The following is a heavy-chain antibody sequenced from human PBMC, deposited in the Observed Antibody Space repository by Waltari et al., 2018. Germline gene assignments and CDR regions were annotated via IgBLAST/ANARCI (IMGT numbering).Heavy chain of an antibody. J-gene: IGHJ5*02. V-gene: IGHV4-61*09. CDR2: IYTSGST. CDR1: GGSISSGSYY. Sequence: QVQLQESGPGLVKPSQTLSLTCTVSGGSISSGSYYWSWIRQPAGKGLEWIGYIYTSGSTNYNPSLKSRVTISVDTSKNQFSLKLSSVTAADTAVYYCARAWGGKSSSSGHWFDPWGQGTLVTVSS. CDR3: ARAWGGKSSSSGHWFDP. D-gene: IGHD6-6*01.